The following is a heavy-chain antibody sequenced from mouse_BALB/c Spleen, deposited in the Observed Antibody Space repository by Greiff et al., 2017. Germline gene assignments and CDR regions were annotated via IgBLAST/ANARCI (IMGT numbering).Heavy chain of an antibody. CDR1: GYTFTSYW. J-gene: IGHJ4*01. CDR2: INPSNGRT. CDR3: ARRNGNHYAMDY. Sequence: QVQLQQPGAELVKPGASVKLSCKASGYTFTSYWMHWVKQRPGQGLEWIGEINPSNGRTNYNEKFKSKATLTVDKSSSTAYMQLSSLTSEDSAVYYCARRNGNHYAMDYWGQGTSVTVSS. D-gene: IGHD2-1*01. V-gene: IGHV1S81*02.